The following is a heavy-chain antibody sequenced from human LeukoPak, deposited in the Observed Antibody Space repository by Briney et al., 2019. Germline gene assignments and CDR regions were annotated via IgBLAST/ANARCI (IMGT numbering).Heavy chain of an antibody. CDR2: VTGSGSAT. CDR3: AKRFGESYGHFDY. Sequence: GGSLRLSCAASGFTFNSFAMSWVRQAPGKGLEWVSAVTGSGSATDYADFVKGRFTISRDNSKNTLYLQMNSLRAEDTAVYYCAKRFGESYGHFDYWGQGTLVTVSS. V-gene: IGHV3-23*01. CDR1: GFTFNSFA. J-gene: IGHJ4*02. D-gene: IGHD3-10*01.